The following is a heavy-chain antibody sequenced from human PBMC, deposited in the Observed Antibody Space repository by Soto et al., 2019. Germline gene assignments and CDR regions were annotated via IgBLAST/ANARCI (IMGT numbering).Heavy chain of an antibody. J-gene: IGHJ6*03. V-gene: IGHV4-59*08. CDR1: GGSISSYY. Sequence: QVQLQESGPGLVKPSETLSLTCTVSGGSISSYYWSWIRQPPGKGLEWIGYIYYSGSTNYNPSLKGRVTISVDTSKNQFSLKLSSVTAADTAVYYCARRADIAARPFYYYMDVWGKGTTVTVSS. D-gene: IGHD6-6*01. CDR3: ARRADIAARPFYYYMDV. CDR2: IYYSGST.